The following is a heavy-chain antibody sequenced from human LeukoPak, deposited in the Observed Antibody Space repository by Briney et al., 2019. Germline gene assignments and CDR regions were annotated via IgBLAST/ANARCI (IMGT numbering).Heavy chain of an antibody. CDR3: ARDHYTTYYYDSSGYRDY. J-gene: IGHJ4*02. CDR2: ISAYNGNT. CDR1: GYTFTSYG. D-gene: IGHD3-22*01. Sequence: ASVKVSYKASGYTFTSYGISWVRQAPGQGLEWMGWISAYNGNTNYAQKLQGRVTMTTDTSTSTAYMELRSLRSDDTAVYYCARDHYTTYYYDSSGYRDYWGQGTLVTVSS. V-gene: IGHV1-18*01.